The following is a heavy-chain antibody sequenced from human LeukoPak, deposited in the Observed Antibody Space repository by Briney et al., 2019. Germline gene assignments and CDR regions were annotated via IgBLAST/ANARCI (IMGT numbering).Heavy chain of an antibody. Sequence: PGGSLRLSCAASGFTFSSYSMNWVRQAPGKGLEWVSYISSSSSTIYYADSVKGRFTISRDNAKNSLYLQMNSLRAEDTAVYYCARDWDRIAAAGLDYWGQGTLVTVSS. CDR2: ISSSSSTI. CDR1: GFTFSSYS. J-gene: IGHJ4*02. D-gene: IGHD6-13*01. CDR3: ARDWDRIAAAGLDY. V-gene: IGHV3-48*04.